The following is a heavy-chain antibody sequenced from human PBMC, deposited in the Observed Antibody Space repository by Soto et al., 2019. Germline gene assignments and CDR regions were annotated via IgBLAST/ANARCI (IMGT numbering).Heavy chain of an antibody. CDR1: GGSFSGYY. J-gene: IGHJ5*02. CDR2: INHSGST. Sequence: SETLSLTCAVYGGSFSGYYWSWIRQPPGKGLEWIGEINHSGSTNYNPSLKSRVTISVDTSKNQFSLKLSSVTAADTAVYYCARGDYDSSGYYYRWFDPWGQGTLVTVSS. V-gene: IGHV4-34*01. D-gene: IGHD3-22*01. CDR3: ARGDYDSSGYYYRWFDP.